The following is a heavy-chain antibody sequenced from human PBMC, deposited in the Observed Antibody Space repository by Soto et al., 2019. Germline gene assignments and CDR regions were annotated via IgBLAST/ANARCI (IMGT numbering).Heavy chain of an antibody. CDR3: ARPQIASHSYDGMDV. CDR2: INPSGTTT. D-gene: IGHD2-15*01. CDR1: GYTFTSYY. V-gene: IGHV1-46*01. J-gene: IGHJ6*02. Sequence: QVQLVKSGAEVKKPGASVKVSCKASGYTFTSYYMHWVRQAPGQGLEWMGIINPSGTTTDYAQKLQGRVTMTRDTSTSTYYMELSSLRSGDTAVYCCARPQIASHSYDGMDVWGQGTTVTVSS.